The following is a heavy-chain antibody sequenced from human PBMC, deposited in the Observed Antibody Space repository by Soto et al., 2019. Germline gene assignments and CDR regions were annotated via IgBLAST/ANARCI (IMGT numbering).Heavy chain of an antibody. CDR1: GYTFTDYA. D-gene: IGHD3-16*01. J-gene: IGHJ4*02. Sequence: QAQLVQSGAEAKQPGASVKVSCKASGYTFTDYALHWVRQAPGQGLEWMGWINVGNGNTGYSRKFQGRVTNDRDMAATTAYKEVSSLTSEYTAIYYGAREGAHYAPFDLWGQEPLVPVS. CDR3: AREGAHYAPFDL. CDR2: INVGNGNT. V-gene: IGHV1-3*01.